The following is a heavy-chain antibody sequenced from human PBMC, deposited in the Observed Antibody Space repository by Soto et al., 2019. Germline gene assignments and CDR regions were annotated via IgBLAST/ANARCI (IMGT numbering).Heavy chain of an antibody. Sequence: SETLSLSCTVSGGSISSYYWSWIRQPPGKGLEWIGYIYYSGSTNYNPSLKSRVTISVDTSKNQFSLKLSSVTAADTAVYYCARSSPSVYYYYYMDVWGKGTTVTVSS. CDR3: ARSSPSVYYYYYMDV. CDR2: IYYSGST. D-gene: IGHD2-8*01. V-gene: IGHV4-59*01. J-gene: IGHJ6*03. CDR1: GGSISSYY.